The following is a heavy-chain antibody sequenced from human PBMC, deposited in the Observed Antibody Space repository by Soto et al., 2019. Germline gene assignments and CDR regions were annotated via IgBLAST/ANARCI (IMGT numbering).Heavy chain of an antibody. CDR1: GYNFATYW. J-gene: IGHJ4*02. Sequence: GESLKISCQGSGYNFATYWIGWVRQMPGKGLEWMGIIYPGDSQTRYSPSFEGQVTMSVDKSIRTAYLQWTSLKASDTAMYYCARQHVTGWYGYYWGQGTLVTVS. CDR2: IYPGDSQT. V-gene: IGHV5-51*01. D-gene: IGHD6-19*01. CDR3: ARQHVTGWYGYY.